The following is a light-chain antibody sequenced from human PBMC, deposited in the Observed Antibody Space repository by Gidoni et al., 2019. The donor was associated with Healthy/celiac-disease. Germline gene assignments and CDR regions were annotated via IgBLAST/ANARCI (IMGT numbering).Light chain of an antibody. CDR1: RSVSSY. J-gene: IGKJ4*01. Sequence: IVLTQSPVTLSLSPGERATLSCRASRSVSSYLAWYQQKPGQAPSLLIYDASNRATGTPARFSGSGSGTDFTLTISSLEPEDFAVYYCQQRSNWPPFTFGGGTKVEIK. CDR2: DAS. V-gene: IGKV3-11*01. CDR3: QQRSNWPPFT.